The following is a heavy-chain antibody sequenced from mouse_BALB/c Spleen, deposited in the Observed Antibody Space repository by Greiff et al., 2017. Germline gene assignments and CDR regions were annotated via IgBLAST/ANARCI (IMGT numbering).Heavy chain of an antibody. D-gene: IGHD1-1*01. CDR2: ISSGSSTI. CDR3: ARWGYAGSSYFDV. J-gene: IGHJ1*01. Sequence: EVQGVESGGGLVQPGGSRKLSCAASGFTFSSFGMHWVRQAPEKGLEWVAYISSGSSTIYYADTVKGRFTISRDNPKNTLFLQMTSLRSEDTAMYYCARWGYAGSSYFDVWGAGTTVTVSS. CDR1: GFTFSSFG. V-gene: IGHV5-17*02.